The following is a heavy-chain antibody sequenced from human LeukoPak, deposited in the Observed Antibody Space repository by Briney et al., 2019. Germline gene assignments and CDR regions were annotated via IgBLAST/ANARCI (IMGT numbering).Heavy chain of an antibody. D-gene: IGHD3-10*01. CDR1: GGSISSYY. CDR2: INHSGST. CDR3: ARGRKVRGARPYYFDY. V-gene: IGHV4-34*01. J-gene: IGHJ4*02. Sequence: SETLSLTCTVSGGSISSYYWSWIRQPPGKGLEWIGEINHSGSTNYNPSLKSRVTISVDTSKNQFSLKLSSVTAADTAVYYCARGRKVRGARPYYFDYWGQGTLVTVSS.